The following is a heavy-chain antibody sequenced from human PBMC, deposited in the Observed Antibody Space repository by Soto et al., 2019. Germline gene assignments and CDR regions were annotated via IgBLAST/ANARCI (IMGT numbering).Heavy chain of an antibody. Sequence: PSETLSLTCSVSGASVSSITYYWVWLRQPPGKGLEWIGSICYNENTYYNPPLKSRLTISVDTSKNQFSLDLNSVTAADTAVYFCASHQTGSQSWPLDSWGQGALVTVSS. D-gene: IGHD1-1*01. CDR1: GASVSSITYY. V-gene: IGHV4-39*01. CDR2: ICYNENT. CDR3: ASHQTGSQSWPLDS. J-gene: IGHJ4*02.